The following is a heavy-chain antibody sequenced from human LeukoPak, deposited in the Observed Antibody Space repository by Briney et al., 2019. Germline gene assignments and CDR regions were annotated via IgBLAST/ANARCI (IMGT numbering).Heavy chain of an antibody. J-gene: IGHJ4*02. Sequence: SETLSLTCTVSGGSISSYYWSWIRQPPGKGLEWIGYIYYSGSTYYNPSLKSRVTISVDTSKNQFSLKLSSVTAADTAVYYCARNPELLWFGEIDYWGQGTLVTVSS. CDR3: ARNPELLWFGEIDY. CDR1: GGSISSYY. CDR2: IYYSGST. V-gene: IGHV4-59*12. D-gene: IGHD3-10*01.